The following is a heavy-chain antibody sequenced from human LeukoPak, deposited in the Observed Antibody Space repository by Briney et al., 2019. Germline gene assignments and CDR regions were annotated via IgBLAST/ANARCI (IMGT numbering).Heavy chain of an antibody. CDR1: GFTFSSYA. J-gene: IGHJ6*02. V-gene: IGHV3-23*01. Sequence: PGGSLRLSCAVSGFTFSSYAMSWVRQAPGKGLEWVSVISGSGGNTCYADSVKGRFTISRDNSKNTVYLQMNSLRAEDTAVYYCAKGARGGGGYYYGMDVWGQGTTVTVSS. CDR3: AKGARGGGGYYYGMDV. D-gene: IGHD2-15*01. CDR2: ISGSGGNT.